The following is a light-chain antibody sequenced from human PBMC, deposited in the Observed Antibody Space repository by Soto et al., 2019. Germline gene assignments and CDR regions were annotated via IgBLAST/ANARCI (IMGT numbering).Light chain of an antibody. CDR3: MQALQTPLFT. CDR2: LGS. V-gene: IGKV2-28*01. J-gene: IGKJ3*01. CDR1: QSLLHSNGYNY. Sequence: DIVMPQSQLSLPVTPGEPASISCRSSQSLLHSNGYNYLDWYLQKPGQSPQLLIYLGSNRASGVPDMFSGSGSGTDFTLKISRVEAEDVGVYYCMQALQTPLFTFGPGTKVDIK.